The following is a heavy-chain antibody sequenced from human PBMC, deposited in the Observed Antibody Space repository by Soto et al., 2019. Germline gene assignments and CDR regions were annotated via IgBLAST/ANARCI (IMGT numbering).Heavy chain of an antibody. D-gene: IGHD3-22*01. CDR2: IIPIFGTA. J-gene: IGHJ6*02. CDR3: AKAKMGNYYESNGYNGYYYGMDD. CDR1: GGTFSSYA. Sequence: SVKVSCKASGGTFSSYAISWVRQAPGQGLEWMGGIIPIFGTANYAQKFQGRVTITADESTSTAYMELSSLRAEDTAVYYCAKAKMGNYYESNGYNGYYYGMDDWGQGTTVTVSS. V-gene: IGHV1-69*13.